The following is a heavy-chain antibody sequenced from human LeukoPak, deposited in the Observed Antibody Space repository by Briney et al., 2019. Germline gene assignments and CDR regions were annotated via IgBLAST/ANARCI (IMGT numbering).Heavy chain of an antibody. D-gene: IGHD6-6*01. Sequence: PGGSLRLSCAASGFTFSSYEMNWVRQAPGKGLEWVSFISRSGLSIYYGDSVKGRFTASRDNAKNALYLQMNSLRAEDTAVYYCAKDLTRSSGGFDYWGQGTLVTVSS. CDR1: GFTFSSYE. CDR3: AKDLTRSSGGFDY. J-gene: IGHJ4*02. V-gene: IGHV3-48*03. CDR2: ISRSGLSI.